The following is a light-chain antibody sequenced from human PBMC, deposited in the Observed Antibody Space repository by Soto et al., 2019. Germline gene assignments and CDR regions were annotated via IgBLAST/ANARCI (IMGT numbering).Light chain of an antibody. J-gene: IGKJ2*01. CDR3: QQANTFPYT. Sequence: DIQMTQSPSSVSASVGDRVTITCRASQDISNWLAWYQQKPGRAPKLLIYSASSLQTGVPSRFSGSGSGTDFTLIISSLQPEDFATYYCQQANTFPYTFGQGTKLEIK. CDR1: QDISNW. CDR2: SAS. V-gene: IGKV1-12*01.